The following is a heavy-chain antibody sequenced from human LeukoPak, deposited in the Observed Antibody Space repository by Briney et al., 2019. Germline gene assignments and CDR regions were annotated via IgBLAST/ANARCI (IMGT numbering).Heavy chain of an antibody. CDR3: ARYFSGGQFEWFDP. CDR2: IYHGGSA. CDR1: GDSISSGGYS. V-gene: IGHV4-30-2*01. Sequence: SQTLSLTCAVSGDSISSGGYSWSWIRQPPGKGLEWIGYIYHGGSAYYSPSLKSRANISVDKSKNQFSLKLSSVTAADTAVYYCARYFSGGQFEWFDPWGQGTLVTVSS. J-gene: IGHJ5*02. D-gene: IGHD1-26*01.